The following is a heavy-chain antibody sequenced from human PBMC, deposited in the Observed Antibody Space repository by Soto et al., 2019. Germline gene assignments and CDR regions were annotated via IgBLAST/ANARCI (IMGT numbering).Heavy chain of an antibody. D-gene: IGHD3-16*01. J-gene: IGHJ4*02. Sequence: PGGSLRLSCAASGFTLSPYWMHWVRQAPGRGLEWVARLSSDGFGTAYADSVKGRFLISRDTARNTLFLHMNILRHEDTAVYYCARDLGEPDYWRRGTLVTVSS. CDR1: GFTLSPYW. V-gene: IGHV3-74*03. CDR3: ARDLGEPDY. CDR2: LSSDGFGT.